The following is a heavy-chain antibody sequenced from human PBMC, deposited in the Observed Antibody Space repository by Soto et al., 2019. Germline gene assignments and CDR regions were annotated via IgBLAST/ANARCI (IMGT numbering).Heavy chain of an antibody. CDR1: GGSISSYY. D-gene: IGHD3-16*01. Sequence: ASETLSLTCTVSGGSISSYYWSWIRQPPGKGLEWIGYIYYSGSTNYNPSLKSRVTISVDTSKNQFSLKLSSVTAADTAVYYCARGGLSAFDIWGQGTMVTVSS. J-gene: IGHJ3*02. CDR3: ARGGLSAFDI. CDR2: IYYSGST. V-gene: IGHV4-59*01.